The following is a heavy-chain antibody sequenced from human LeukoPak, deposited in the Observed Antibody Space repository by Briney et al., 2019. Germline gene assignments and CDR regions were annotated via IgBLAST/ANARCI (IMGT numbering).Heavy chain of an antibody. CDR3: ARGAAAGSGGAFDI. CDR2: INWNGGST. Sequence: GGSLRLSCAASGFTFDDYGMSWVRQAPGKGLEWVSGINWNGGSTGYAASVKGRFTISRDNAKNSLYLQMNSLRAEDTAVYYCARGAAAGSGGAFDIWGQGTVVTVSS. D-gene: IGHD6-13*01. J-gene: IGHJ3*02. V-gene: IGHV3-20*04. CDR1: GFTFDDYG.